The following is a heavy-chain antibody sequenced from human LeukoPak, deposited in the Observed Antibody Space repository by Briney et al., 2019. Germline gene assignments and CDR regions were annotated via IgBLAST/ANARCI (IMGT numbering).Heavy chain of an antibody. CDR1: GYTFSDYY. Sequence: ASVKVSCKASGYTFSDYYIHWVRQAPGQGLEWMGWINPHSGGTKSAQRFQGRVTMTRDTSISTAYMEVSRLKSDDTDVYYCARDQANCGGGCCKSFFDFGGQGTLVTVSS. V-gene: IGHV1-2*02. CDR3: ARDQANCGGGCCKSFFDF. J-gene: IGHJ4*02. CDR2: INPHSGGT. D-gene: IGHD2-21*02.